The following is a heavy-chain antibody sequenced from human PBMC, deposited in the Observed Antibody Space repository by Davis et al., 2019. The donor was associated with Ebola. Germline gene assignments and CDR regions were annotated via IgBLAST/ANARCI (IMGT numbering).Heavy chain of an antibody. CDR3: ARGTGGNSYY. Sequence: SETLSLTCTVSGGSVSSGSYYWSWIRQPPEKGLEWVGYIYYSGSTNCNPSLKSRVTISVDTSKNQFSLKLSSVNAADTAVYYCARGTGGNSYYWGQGTLVTVSS. CDR2: IYYSGST. V-gene: IGHV4-61*01. CDR1: GGSVSSGSYY. D-gene: IGHD4-23*01. J-gene: IGHJ4*02.